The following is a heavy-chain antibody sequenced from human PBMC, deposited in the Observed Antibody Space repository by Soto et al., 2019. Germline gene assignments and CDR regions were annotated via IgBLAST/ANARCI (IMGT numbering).Heavy chain of an antibody. CDR3: ARLNDISPGYPDY. Sequence: SETLSLTCTVSGGSISSSSYYWGWIRQPPGKGLEWIGSIYYSGTTYYNPSLKDRLTISIDTSKNHFSLNLNSVTAADTAVYFCARLNDISPGYPDYWGHGTLVTVSS. CDR1: GGSISSSSYY. D-gene: IGHD1-1*01. J-gene: IGHJ4*01. CDR2: IYYSGTT. V-gene: IGHV4-39*02.